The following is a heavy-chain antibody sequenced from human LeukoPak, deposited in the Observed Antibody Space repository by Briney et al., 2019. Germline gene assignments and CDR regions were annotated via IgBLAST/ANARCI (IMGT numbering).Heavy chain of an antibody. D-gene: IGHD3-10*01. CDR1: GGSISSYY. V-gene: IGHV4-59*01. Sequence: SETLSLTCTVSGGSISSYYWSWIRQPPGKGLEWIGYIYYSGSTNYNPSLKSRVTISVDTSKNQFSLKLRSVTAADTAVYYCARELSIGYYGSIYMDVWGKGTTVTVSS. CDR2: IYYSGST. CDR3: ARELSIGYYGSIYMDV. J-gene: IGHJ6*03.